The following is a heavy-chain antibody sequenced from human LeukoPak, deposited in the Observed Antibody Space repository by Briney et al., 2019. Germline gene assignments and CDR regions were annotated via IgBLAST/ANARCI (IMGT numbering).Heavy chain of an antibody. V-gene: IGHV5-51*01. D-gene: IGHD3-10*01. CDR3: ARLVGFGELLNNWFDP. CDR1: GYSFTSYW. CDR2: IYPGDSDT. Sequence: GESLKISCKGSGYSFTSYWIGWVRQMPGKGLGWMGIIYPGDSDTRYSPSFQGQVTISADKSISTAYLQWSSLKASDTAMYYCARLVGFGELLNNWFDPWGQGTLVTVSS. J-gene: IGHJ5*02.